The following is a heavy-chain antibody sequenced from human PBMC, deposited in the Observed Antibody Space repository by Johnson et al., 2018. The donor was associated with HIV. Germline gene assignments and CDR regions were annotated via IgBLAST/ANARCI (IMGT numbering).Heavy chain of an antibody. CDR2: ISYDGSNR. J-gene: IGHJ3*02. CDR1: GFTFSSYV. V-gene: IGHV3-30*18. Sequence: QVQLMESGGGVVQPGRSLRLSCAASGFTFSSYVMHWVRQAPGKGLEWVALISYDGSNRYYVDSVKGRFTISRDNAKNTLYLQMNSLRAEDTAVYYCAKDQASSLDAFDIWGQGTMVTVSS. D-gene: IGHD2-2*01. CDR3: AKDQASSLDAFDI.